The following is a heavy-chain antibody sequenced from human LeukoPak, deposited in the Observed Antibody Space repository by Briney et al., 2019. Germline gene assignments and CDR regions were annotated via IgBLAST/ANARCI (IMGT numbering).Heavy chain of an antibody. CDR3: ARGKAGDYIFDY. CDR1: GFTFSSYA. CDR2: ISYDGSNK. D-gene: IGHD4-17*01. V-gene: IGHV3-30-3*01. Sequence: GRSLRLSCAASGFTFSSYAMHWVRQAPGKGLEWVAVISYDGSNKYYADSVKGRFTISRDNSKNTLYLQMNSLRAEDTAVYYCARGKAGDYIFDYWGQGTLVTVSS. J-gene: IGHJ4*02.